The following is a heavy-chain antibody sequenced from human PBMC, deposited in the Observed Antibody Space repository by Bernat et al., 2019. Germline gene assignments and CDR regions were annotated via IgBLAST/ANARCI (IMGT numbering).Heavy chain of an antibody. Sequence: EVQLLESGGGLVQTGGSLRLSCVASGFTFSSFAMSWVRQALGKGLEWVSAITGSGSTTYYPDSVKGRFTISRDNSKNTLYLQMNSLRADDTAVYYCAKRVSGWYYADYWGQGTLVTVSS. D-gene: IGHD6-19*01. CDR1: GFTFSSFA. J-gene: IGHJ4*02. CDR3: AKRVSGWYYADY. CDR2: ITGSGSTT. V-gene: IGHV3-23*01.